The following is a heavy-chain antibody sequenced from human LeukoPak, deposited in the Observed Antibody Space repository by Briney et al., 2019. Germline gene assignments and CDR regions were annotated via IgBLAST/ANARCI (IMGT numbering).Heavy chain of an antibody. Sequence: GESLKISCKGSGYTFTSHWISWVRQMPGKGLEWMGTIDPSDCQTKYRPSFQGHVTISVDQSISTAYLQWSSLKASDTAMYYCARRHFFTTRGSSWYFDLWGRGTLVTVSS. CDR1: GYTFTSHW. J-gene: IGHJ2*01. V-gene: IGHV5-10-1*01. CDR3: ARRHFFTTRGSSWYFDL. CDR2: IDPSDCQT. D-gene: IGHD3-22*01.